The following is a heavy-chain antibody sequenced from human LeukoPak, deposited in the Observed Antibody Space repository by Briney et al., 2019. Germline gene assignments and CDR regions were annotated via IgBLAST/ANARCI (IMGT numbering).Heavy chain of an antibody. V-gene: IGHV1-2*02. CDR3: ARDRSFHNYFDY. Sequence: ASVKVSCKASGYTFTGYYMHWVRQAPGQGLEWMGWINPNSGGTNYAQKFQGRVTMTRDTSISTAYMELSRLRSDDTAVYYCARDRSFHNYFDYWGQGTLVTVSS. CDR2: INPNSGGT. J-gene: IGHJ4*02. CDR1: GYTFTGYY.